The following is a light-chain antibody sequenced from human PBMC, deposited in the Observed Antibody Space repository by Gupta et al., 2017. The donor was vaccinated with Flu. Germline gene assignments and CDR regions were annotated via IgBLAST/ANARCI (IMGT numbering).Light chain of an antibody. CDR2: EVT. V-gene: IGLV2-14*01. CDR1: HSDVGGYQF. CDR3: SSYTDANAWV. J-gene: IGLJ1*01. Sequence: QSALTQPASVSGSPGQSITISCSGTHSDVGGYQFVTWYQHHPGRAPKLLIYEVTKRPSGISDRFSGSKSGNTASLTISGLQPEDEADYFCSSYTDANAWVVGSGSRVTVL.